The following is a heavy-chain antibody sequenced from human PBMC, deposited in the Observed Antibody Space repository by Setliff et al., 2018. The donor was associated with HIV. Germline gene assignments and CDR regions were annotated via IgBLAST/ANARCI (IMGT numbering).Heavy chain of an antibody. CDR2: ISPDNANT. Sequence: GASVKVSCKSSGYTFTDYFMHWVRQAPGQGLEWMGWISPDNANTRISQRFRGSVTMTRDRSINTAYMEFSGLTSDDTAVYYCARQFSNSFDSWGQGTLVTVSS. J-gene: IGHJ4*02. V-gene: IGHV1-2*02. CDR3: ARQFSNSFDS. D-gene: IGHD7-27*01. CDR1: GYTFTDYF.